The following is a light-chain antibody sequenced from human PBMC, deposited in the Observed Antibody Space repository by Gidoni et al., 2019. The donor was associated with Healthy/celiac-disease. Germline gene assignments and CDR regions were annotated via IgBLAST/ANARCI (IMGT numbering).Light chain of an antibody. CDR3: SSYTSSSTV. CDR2: DVS. J-gene: IGLJ2*01. V-gene: IGLV2-14*03. Sequence: QSALTQPASASGSPGQSITISCAGTSSNVSSYNYVSWYQQHPAKAPKPMIYDVSNRPSGVSNRFSGSRSDNTATLTISGLQAEDEADYCCSSYTSSSTVFGGGTKLTVL. CDR1: SSNVSSYNY.